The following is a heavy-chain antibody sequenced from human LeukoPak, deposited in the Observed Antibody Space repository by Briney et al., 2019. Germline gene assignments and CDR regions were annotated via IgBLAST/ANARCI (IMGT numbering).Heavy chain of an antibody. CDR1: GYTFTSLD. CDR3: ARVDGSPDY. D-gene: IGHD2-15*01. J-gene: IGHJ4*02. Sequence: ASVKVSCKASGYTFTSLDINWVRQATGQGLEWMGWINPNSGNRGYAQQFQGRVTITRDTSIRIAYMELTSLRSEDTAVYYCARVDGSPDYWGQGTLVTVSS. V-gene: IGHV1-8*03. CDR2: INPNSGNR.